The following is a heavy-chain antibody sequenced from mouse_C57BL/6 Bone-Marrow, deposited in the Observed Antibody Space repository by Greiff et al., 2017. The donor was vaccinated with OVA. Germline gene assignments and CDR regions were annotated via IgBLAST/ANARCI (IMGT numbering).Heavy chain of an antibody. CDR2: ISYSGST. Sequence: EVKVVESGPGMVKPSQSLSLTCTVTGYSITSGYDWHWIRHFPGNKLEWMGYISYSGSTNYNPSLKSRISITHDTSKNHFFLKLNSVTTEDTATYYCAREGLYYGNYYAMDYWGQGTSVTVSS. V-gene: IGHV3-1*01. CDR1: GYSITSGYD. CDR3: AREGLYYGNYYAMDY. J-gene: IGHJ4*01. D-gene: IGHD2-1*01.